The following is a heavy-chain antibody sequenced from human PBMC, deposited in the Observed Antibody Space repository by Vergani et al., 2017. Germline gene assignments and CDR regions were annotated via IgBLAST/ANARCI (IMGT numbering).Heavy chain of an antibody. J-gene: IGHJ5*02. CDR3: ARDSKPGLGEWFDP. CDR1: GYTFTNYA. Sequence: QVQLVQSGSEVKKPGASVKVSCRASGYTFTNYALNWVRQAPGQGLEWMGWINSNSGNPTYAQGFTGRFVFSLDTSVSTAYLQISSLKADDTAIYYCARDSKPGLGEWFDPWGQGTLVIVSS. V-gene: IGHV7-4-1*02. CDR2: INSNSGNP. D-gene: IGHD3-10*01.